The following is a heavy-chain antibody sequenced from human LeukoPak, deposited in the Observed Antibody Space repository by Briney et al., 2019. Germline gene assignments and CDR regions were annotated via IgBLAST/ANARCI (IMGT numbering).Heavy chain of an antibody. CDR1: GYTFTSYA. CDR2: INTNTGNP. V-gene: IGHV7-4-1*02. D-gene: IGHD2-15*01. CDR3: ARDVDCSGGSCYLGE. J-gene: IGHJ4*02. Sequence: GASVKVSCKASGYTFTSYAMNWVRQAPGQGLEWMGWINTNTGNPTYAQGFTGGFVFSLDTSVSTAYLQISSLKAEDTAVYYCARDVDCSGGSCYLGEWGQGILVTVSS.